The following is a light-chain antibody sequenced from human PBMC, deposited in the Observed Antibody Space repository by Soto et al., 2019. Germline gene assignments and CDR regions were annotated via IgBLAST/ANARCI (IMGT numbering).Light chain of an antibody. CDR2: GAS. CDR3: QQDSFWPWT. J-gene: IGKJ1*01. V-gene: IGKV3-15*01. Sequence: EIVMTQSPATLSVSPGERATLSCRASQSVSRNLAWYQQKPGQAPRLLIYGASTRATGIPARISGSGSWTAFSLAISSLQSKDVVVYYCQQDSFWPWTLGRGTNVEIK. CDR1: QSVSRN.